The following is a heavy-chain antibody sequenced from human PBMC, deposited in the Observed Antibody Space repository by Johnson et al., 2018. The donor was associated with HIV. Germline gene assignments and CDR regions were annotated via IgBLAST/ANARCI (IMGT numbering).Heavy chain of an antibody. D-gene: IGHD3-9*01. V-gene: IGHV3-53*01. CDR3: ARDSDVLPGYTGPEDAFDI. CDR2: IYSGGST. J-gene: IGHJ3*02. CDR1: GFTVSSNY. Sequence: VYLVESGGGLIQPGGSLRLSCAASGFTVSSNYMSWVRRAPGKGLEWVSVIYSGGSTYYADSVKGRFTISRDNSKNTLYLQMNSLRAEDTAVYFCARDSDVLPGYTGPEDAFDIWGQGTLVTVSS.